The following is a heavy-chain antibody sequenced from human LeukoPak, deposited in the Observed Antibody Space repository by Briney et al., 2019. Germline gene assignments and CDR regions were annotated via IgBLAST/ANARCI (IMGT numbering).Heavy chain of an antibody. V-gene: IGHV3-23*01. D-gene: IGHD5-18*01. CDR1: GFTFSDYA. Sequence: PGGSLRLSCAASGFTFSDYAMSWVRQAPGKGLEWVSAISGSGDATKYADSVKGRFTISRDKSKNTLYLQMNSLRAEDTAVYYCAILRGYSYGYAFDAFDIWGQGTMVTVSS. J-gene: IGHJ3*02. CDR3: AILRGYSYGYAFDAFDI. CDR2: ISGSGDAT.